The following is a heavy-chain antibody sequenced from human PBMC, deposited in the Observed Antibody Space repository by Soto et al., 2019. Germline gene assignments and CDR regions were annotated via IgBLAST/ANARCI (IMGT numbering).Heavy chain of an antibody. CDR3: ARDMGIYSGHDNPFDY. CDR1: GYTFTGYY. J-gene: IGHJ4*02. D-gene: IGHD5-12*01. Sequence: GASVKVSCKASGYTFTGYYMHWVRQAPGQGLEWMGWINPNSGGTNYAQKFQGWVTMTRDTSISTAYMELSRLRSDDTAVYYCARDMGIYSGHDNPFDYWGQGTLVTVSS. V-gene: IGHV1-2*04. CDR2: INPNSGGT.